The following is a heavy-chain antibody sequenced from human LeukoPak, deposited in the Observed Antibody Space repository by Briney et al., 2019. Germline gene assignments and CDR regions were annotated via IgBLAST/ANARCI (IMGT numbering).Heavy chain of an antibody. Sequence: PGGSLRLSCAASRFTFSDYYMSWVRQAPGKGLEWVSYISSSGSTIYYADSVKGRFTISRDNAKNSLYLQINSLRAEDTAVYYCARYPDSSGWYDYWGQGTLVTVSS. J-gene: IGHJ4*02. V-gene: IGHV3-11*01. D-gene: IGHD6-19*01. CDR2: ISSSGSTI. CDR1: RFTFSDYY. CDR3: ARYPDSSGWYDY.